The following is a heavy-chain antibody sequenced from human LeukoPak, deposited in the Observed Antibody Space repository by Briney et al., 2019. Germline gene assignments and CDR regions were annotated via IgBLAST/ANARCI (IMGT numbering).Heavy chain of an antibody. CDR2: INAGNGNT. CDR1: GYTFTSYA. V-gene: IGHV1-3*01. D-gene: IGHD6-13*01. CDR3: AAGRVAAADSFDY. J-gene: IGHJ4*02. Sequence: GASVKVSCKASGYTFTSYAIHWVRQAPGQRLEWMGWINAGNGNTKYSQKFQGRVTITRDTSASTAYMELSSLRSEDAAVYYCAAGRVAAADSFDYWGQGTLVTVSS.